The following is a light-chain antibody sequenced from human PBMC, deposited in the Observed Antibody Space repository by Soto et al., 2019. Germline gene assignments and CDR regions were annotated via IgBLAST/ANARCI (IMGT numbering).Light chain of an antibody. CDR3: VLYMGSGISV. V-gene: IGLV8-61*01. J-gene: IGLJ3*02. Sequence: QTVVTQEPSFSVSPGGTVTLTCGLSSGSVSTSYYPSWYQQTPGQAPRTLIYSTNTRSSGVPDRFSGSILGNKAALTITGAQDDDEYDYYCVLYMGSGISVLGGGTKLTVL. CDR2: STN. CDR1: SGSVSTSYY.